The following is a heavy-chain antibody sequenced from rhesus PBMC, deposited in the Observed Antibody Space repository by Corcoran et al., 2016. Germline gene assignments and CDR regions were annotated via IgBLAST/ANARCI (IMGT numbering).Heavy chain of an antibody. Sequence: QVQLQESGPGLVKPSETLSLTCAVSGGSISDSYYWSWIRQPPGNGLEWIGYIDGTCSSTYYNPSLKSRVTISTDPSKNQFSLKLSSVTAADTAVYYCARAGADTVGTVFYFDYWGQGVLVTVSS. J-gene: IGHJ4*01. D-gene: IGHD5-24*01. V-gene: IGHV4S7*01. CDR2: IDGTCSST. CDR3: ARAGADTVGTVFYFDY. CDR1: GGSISDSYY.